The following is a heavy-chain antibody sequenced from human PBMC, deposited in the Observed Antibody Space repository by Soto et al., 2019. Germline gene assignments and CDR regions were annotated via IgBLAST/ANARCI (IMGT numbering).Heavy chain of an antibody. Sequence: QVQLVESGGGVVQPGRSLRLSCAASGFTFSSYGMHWVRQAPCKRLEGVAVIWYAGSNKYYADSVKGRFTISRDNSRNSLYLQMNSLRAEDTAVYYCARDLLPNYYDSSGPNWFDPWGQGTLVTVSS. V-gene: IGHV3-33*01. J-gene: IGHJ5*02. CDR1: GFTFSSYG. CDR2: IWYAGSNK. CDR3: ARDLLPNYYDSSGPNWFDP. D-gene: IGHD3-22*01.